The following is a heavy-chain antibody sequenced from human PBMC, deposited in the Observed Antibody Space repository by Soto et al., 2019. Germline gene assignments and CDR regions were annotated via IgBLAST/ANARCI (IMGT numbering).Heavy chain of an antibody. CDR3: VKDWTNVDTAMVNWFDP. V-gene: IGHV3-64D*06. J-gene: IGHJ5*02. Sequence: GVSLRLSCSASGFTFSSYAMHWVRQAPGKGLEYVSAISSNGGSTYYADSVKGRFTISRDNSKNTLYLQMSSLRAEDTAVYYCVKDWTNVDTAMVNWFDPWGQGTLVTVSS. D-gene: IGHD5-18*01. CDR1: GFTFSSYA. CDR2: ISSNGGST.